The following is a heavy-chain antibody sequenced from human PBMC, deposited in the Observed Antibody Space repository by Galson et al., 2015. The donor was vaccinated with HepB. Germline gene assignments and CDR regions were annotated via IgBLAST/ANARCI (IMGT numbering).Heavy chain of an antibody. V-gene: IGHV3-23*01. CDR1: GFTFSSYA. D-gene: IGHD3-3*01. J-gene: IGHJ5*02. CDR2: ISGSGGST. Sequence: SLRLSCAASGFTFSSYAMSWVRQAPGKGLEWVSAISGSGGSTYYADSVKGRFTISRDNSKNTLYLQMNSLRAEDTAVYYCAKGQSGYYTNNWFDPWGQGTLVTVSS. CDR3: AKGQSGYYTNNWFDP.